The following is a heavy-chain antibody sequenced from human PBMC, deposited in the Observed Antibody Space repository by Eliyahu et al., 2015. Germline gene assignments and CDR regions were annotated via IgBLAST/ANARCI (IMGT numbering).Heavy chain of an antibody. J-gene: IGHJ4*02. CDR3: AREAPTHGDFDY. CDR1: GYSISSGYY. V-gene: IGHV4-38-2*02. D-gene: IGHD5-24*01. CDR2: IYHSGST. Sequence: QVQLQESGPGLVKPSETLSLTCAVSGYSISSGYYWGWIRQPPGKGLQWIGGIYHSGSTYYNPSLKSRVTISVDTSKNQFSLKLSSVTAADTAVYYCAREAPTHGDFDYWGQGTLVTVSS.